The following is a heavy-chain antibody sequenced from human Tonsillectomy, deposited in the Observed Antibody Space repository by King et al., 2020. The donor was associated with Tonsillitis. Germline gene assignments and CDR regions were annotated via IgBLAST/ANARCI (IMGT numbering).Heavy chain of an antibody. D-gene: IGHD6-13*01. J-gene: IGHJ4*02. Sequence: VQLVESGGGLIQPGGSLRLSCAASGFTVSSNYMSWVRQAPGKGLEWVSVIYSGGSTYYADSVKGRFTISRDNSKNTLYLQMNSLRAEDTAVYYCARGHIGRSSSWYTGSFDYWGQGTLVTVSS. CDR1: GFTVSSNY. CDR2: IYSGGST. CDR3: ARGHIGRSSSWYTGSFDY. V-gene: IGHV3-53*01.